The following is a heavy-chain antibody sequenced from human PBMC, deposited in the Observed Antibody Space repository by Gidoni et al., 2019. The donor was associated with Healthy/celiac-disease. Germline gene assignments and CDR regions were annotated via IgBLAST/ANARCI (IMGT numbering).Heavy chain of an antibody. Sequence: EVQLVESGGGLVQPGGSLRLSCAASGFTVSSTYMSWVRQAPGKGLEWVSVIYSGGSTYYADSVKGRFTISRDNSKNTLYLQMNSLRAEDTAVYYCARASRNYDFWSGYSTAAFDIWGQGTMVTVSS. CDR2: IYSGGST. J-gene: IGHJ3*02. CDR3: ARASRNYDFWSGYSTAAFDI. D-gene: IGHD3-3*01. CDR1: GFTVSSTY. V-gene: IGHV3-66*01.